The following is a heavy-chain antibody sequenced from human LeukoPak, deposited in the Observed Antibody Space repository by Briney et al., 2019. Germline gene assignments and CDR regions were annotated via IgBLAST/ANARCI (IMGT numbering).Heavy chain of an antibody. CDR1: GYTFTSYD. Sequence: ASVKVSCKASGYTFTSYDINWVRQGTGQGLEWMGWMNPNSGNTGYAQKFQGRVTMTRNTSISTAYMELSSLRSEDTAVYYCARGDQRRLVVVPVEFDYWGQGTLVTVSS. J-gene: IGHJ4*02. V-gene: IGHV1-8*01. CDR3: ARGDQRRLVVVPVEFDY. D-gene: IGHD2-2*01. CDR2: MNPNSGNT.